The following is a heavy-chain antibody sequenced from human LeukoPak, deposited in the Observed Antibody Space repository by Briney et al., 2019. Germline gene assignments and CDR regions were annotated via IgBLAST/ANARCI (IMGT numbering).Heavy chain of an antibody. CDR2: ISYDGSNK. CDR3: AGGSGYPVY. J-gene: IGHJ4*02. V-gene: IGHV3-30*03. D-gene: IGHD3-3*01. Sequence: GRSLRLSCAASGFTFSSYGMHWVRQAPGKGLEWVAVISYDGSNKYYADSVKGRFTISRDNSKNTLYLQMNSLRAEDTAVYYCAGGSGYPVYWGQGTLVTVSS. CDR1: GFTFSSYG.